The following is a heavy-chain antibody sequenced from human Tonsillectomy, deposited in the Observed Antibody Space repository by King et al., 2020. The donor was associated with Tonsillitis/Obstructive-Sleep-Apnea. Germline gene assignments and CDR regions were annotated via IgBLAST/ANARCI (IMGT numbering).Heavy chain of an antibody. D-gene: IGHD2-8*01. J-gene: IGHJ4*02. V-gene: IGHV2-5*02. CDR3: AHSAANRVCCSIDY. CDR1: GFSLSTSGVG. CDR2: IYWDNDK. Sequence: TLKESGPTLVKPTQTLTLTCTFSGFSLSTSGVGVGWIRQPPGKALEWLALIYWDNDKRYSPSLKSRLTITKDTSNNQVVLTMTNMDPVDTSTYYCAHSAANRVCCSIDYWRQGTLVTVSS.